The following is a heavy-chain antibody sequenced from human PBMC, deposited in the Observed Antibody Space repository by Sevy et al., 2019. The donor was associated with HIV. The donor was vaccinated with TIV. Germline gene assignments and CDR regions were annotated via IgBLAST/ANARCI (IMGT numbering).Heavy chain of an antibody. CDR1: GGSISSSSYY. CDR2: IYYSGST. Sequence: SETLSLTCTVSGGSISSSSYYWGWIRQPPGKGLEWIGSIYYSGSTYYNPSLKSRVTISVDTSKNQFSLKLGSVTAADTAVYYCARLTMVRGVIRFDYWGQGTLVTVSS. V-gene: IGHV4-39*01. J-gene: IGHJ4*02. CDR3: ARLTMVRGVIRFDY. D-gene: IGHD3-10*01.